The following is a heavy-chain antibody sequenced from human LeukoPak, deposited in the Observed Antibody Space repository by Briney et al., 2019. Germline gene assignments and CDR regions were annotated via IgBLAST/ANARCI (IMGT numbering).Heavy chain of an antibody. CDR1: GYTFTSYG. CDR2: ISAHNGNT. D-gene: IGHD3-3*01. V-gene: IGHV1-18*01. J-gene: IGHJ4*02. Sequence: ASVKVSCKASGYTFTSYGISWVRQAPGQGLEWMGWISAHNGNTNYAQKLQGRVTMTTDTSTSTAYMELRSLRSDDTAVYYCARDIFYDFWSGPDYWGQGTLVTVSS. CDR3: ARDIFYDFWSGPDY.